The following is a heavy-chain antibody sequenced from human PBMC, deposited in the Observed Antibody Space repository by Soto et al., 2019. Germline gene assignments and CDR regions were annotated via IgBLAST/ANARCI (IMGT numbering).Heavy chain of an antibody. J-gene: IGHJ3*02. D-gene: IGHD2-8*01. CDR1: GGTFSSYS. CDR3: ARGGPKLGYDITAFDI. Sequence: ASVKVSCKASGGTFSSYSISWVLQAPGQGLEWMGGIIPIFGTANYAQRFQGRVTITADESTSTAYMELSSLRSEDTAVYYCARGGPKLGYDITAFDIWGQGTMVTVSS. V-gene: IGHV1-69*13. CDR2: IIPIFGTA.